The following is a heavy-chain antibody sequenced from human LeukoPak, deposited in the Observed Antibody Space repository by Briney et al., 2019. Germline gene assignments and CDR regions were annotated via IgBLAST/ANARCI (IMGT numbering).Heavy chain of an antibody. V-gene: IGHV3-9*01. D-gene: IGHD6-19*01. CDR2: ISWNSGSI. CDR3: AKDVAPDSGWDLDY. J-gene: IGHJ4*02. Sequence: GGSLRLSCAASGFTFDDYAMHWVRQAPGKGLEWVSGISWNSGSIGYADSVKGRFTISRDNSKNMLYLQMNSLRVEDTAVYYCAKDVAPDSGWDLDYWGQGTLVTVSS. CDR1: GFTFDDYA.